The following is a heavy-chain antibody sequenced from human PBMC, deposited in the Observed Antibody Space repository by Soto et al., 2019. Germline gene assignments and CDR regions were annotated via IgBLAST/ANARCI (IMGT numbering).Heavy chain of an antibody. CDR1: GCTFTSYD. CDR3: ARGVLWFGELFNSAYYYGMDV. J-gene: IGHJ6*02. V-gene: IGHV1-8*01. D-gene: IGHD3-10*01. Sequence: GASVKVSCKASGCTFTSYDINWVRQATGQGLEWMGWMNPNSGNTGYAQKFQGRVTMTRNTSISTAYMELSSLRSEDPAVYYCARGVLWFGELFNSAYYYGMDVWGQGTTVTVSS. CDR2: MNPNSGNT.